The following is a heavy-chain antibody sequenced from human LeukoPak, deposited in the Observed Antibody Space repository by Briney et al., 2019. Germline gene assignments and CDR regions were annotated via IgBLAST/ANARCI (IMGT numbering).Heavy chain of an antibody. D-gene: IGHD3-22*01. V-gene: IGHV3-21*01. CDR2: ISSGSGYM. CDR3: ATHYDSSGYSDAFDI. CDR1: GFTFSSYN. Sequence: GGSLRLSCAVSGFTFSSYNMNWVRQAPGKGLEWVSSISSGSGYMYYADSVKGRFTISRDNAKNSMYLQMNSLRAEDTAVYYCATHYDSSGYSDAFDIWGQGTMVTVSS. J-gene: IGHJ3*02.